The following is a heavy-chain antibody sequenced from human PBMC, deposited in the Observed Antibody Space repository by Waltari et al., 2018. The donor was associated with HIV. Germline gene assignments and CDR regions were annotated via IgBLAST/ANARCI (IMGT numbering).Heavy chain of an antibody. V-gene: IGHV3-7*01. CDR3: ARRQQLTD. J-gene: IGHJ4*02. Sequence: EVRLVESGGGLVQPGGSLRPSGAASGLPFSSSWMTWVRQAPGKGLEWVANIKEDGSEIHYVDSVKGRFTISRDNAKNSLYLQMNSLRAEDTAVYYCARRQQLTDWGQGTLVTVSS. CDR1: GLPFSSSW. CDR2: IKEDGSEI. D-gene: IGHD6-13*01.